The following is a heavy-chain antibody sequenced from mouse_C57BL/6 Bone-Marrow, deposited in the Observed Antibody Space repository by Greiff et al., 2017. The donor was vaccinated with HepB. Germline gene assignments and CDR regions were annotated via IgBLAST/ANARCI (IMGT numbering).Heavy chain of an antibody. CDR3: ERQYDYDYAMDY. D-gene: IGHD2-4*01. Sequence: EVQVVESGGGLVQPGGSLKLSCAASGFTFSDYYMYWVRQTPEKRLEWVAYISNGGGSTYYPDTVKGRFTISRDNAKNTLYLQMSRLKSEDTAMYYCERQYDYDYAMDYWGQGTSVTVSS. CDR2: ISNGGGST. V-gene: IGHV5-12*01. CDR1: GFTFSDYY. J-gene: IGHJ4*01.